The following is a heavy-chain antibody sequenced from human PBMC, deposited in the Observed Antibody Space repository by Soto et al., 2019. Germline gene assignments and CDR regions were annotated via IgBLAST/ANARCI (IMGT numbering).Heavy chain of an antibody. J-gene: IGHJ6*02. D-gene: IGHD2-15*01. CDR1: GGTFSSYV. CDR3: ARGGVVVYLHVKYDYGLDA. V-gene: IGHV1-69*12. Sequence: QVQLVQSGAEVKKPGSSVKVSCKASGGTFSSYVINWVRQAPGEGLEWMGGIIPIFGTTNYAQKFQGRATITADESTRTAYMDLSGLRSEDSAVYYCARGGVVVYLHVKYDYGLDAWGQGTTVTVSS. CDR2: IIPIFGTT.